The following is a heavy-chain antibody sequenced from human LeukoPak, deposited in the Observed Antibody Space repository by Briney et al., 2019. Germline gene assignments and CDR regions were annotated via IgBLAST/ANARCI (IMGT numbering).Heavy chain of an antibody. Sequence: SGPALVKPTQTLTLTCTFSGFSLSTSGMRVSWIRQPPGKALEWLARIDWDDDKFYSTSLKTRLTISKDTSKNQVVLTMTNMDPVGTATYYCARTQYSSGWYYFDYWGQGTLVTVSS. CDR1: GFSLSTSGMR. CDR2: IDWDDDK. V-gene: IGHV2-70*04. CDR3: ARTQYSSGWYYFDY. D-gene: IGHD6-19*01. J-gene: IGHJ4*02.